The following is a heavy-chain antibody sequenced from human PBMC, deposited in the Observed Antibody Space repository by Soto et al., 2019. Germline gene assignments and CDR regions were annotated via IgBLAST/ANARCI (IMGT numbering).Heavy chain of an antibody. V-gene: IGHV4-59*01. J-gene: IGHJ6*02. CDR1: GGSISYYY. D-gene: IGHD1-26*01. CDR3: ARGSGNYSYYGLDV. Sequence: QVQLQESGPGLVKPSESLSLTCTVSGGSISYYYWSWIRQPPGKGLEWIGYMYYSGSTNYNPSLKSRVTISVDTSKKQFSLKLNSVTAADTAVYYCARGSGNYSYYGLDVWGLGTTVTVSS. CDR2: MYYSGST.